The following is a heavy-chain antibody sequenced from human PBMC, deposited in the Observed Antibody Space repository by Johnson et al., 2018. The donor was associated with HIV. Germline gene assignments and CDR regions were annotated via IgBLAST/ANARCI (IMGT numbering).Heavy chain of an antibody. CDR2: IYSGGST. CDR1: GFTVSSNY. J-gene: IGHJ3*02. D-gene: IGHD3-10*01. V-gene: IGHV3-66*02. CDR3: AMLFLHAFDI. Sequence: VQLVESGGGVVQPWRSLRLSCAASGFTVSSNYMSWVRQAPGKGLEWVSIIYSGGSTYYADSVKGRFTISRDNSKNTLYLQMNSLRPEDTAVYYCAMLFLHAFDIWGQGTMVTVSS.